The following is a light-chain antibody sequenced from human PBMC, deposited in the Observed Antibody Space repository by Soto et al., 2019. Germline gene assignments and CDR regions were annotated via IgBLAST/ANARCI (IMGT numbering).Light chain of an antibody. CDR2: EVS. CDR1: SSDVGSYNL. CDR3: CSYAGSYV. J-gene: IGLJ1*01. V-gene: IGLV2-23*02. Sequence: QSALTQPASVSGSPGQSITISCTGTSSDVGSYNLVSWYQQHPGKAPKLMIYEVSKRSSGVSNRFSGSKSGNTASLTISGLQAEDEADYYCCSYAGSYVFGTGTKLTVL.